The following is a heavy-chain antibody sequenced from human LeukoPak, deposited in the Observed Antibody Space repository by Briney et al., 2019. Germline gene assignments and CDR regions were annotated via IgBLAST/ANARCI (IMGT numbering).Heavy chain of an antibody. V-gene: IGHV3-23*01. CDR3: AKSNYYCSDSCQPDDAFDV. J-gene: IGHJ3*01. Sequence: PGGSLRLSCAASGFTFSTYAMSWVRQVPGKGLEWVSGISNTAGFTYYADSVKGRFTISRDNSKNTLYLQLNSLRAEDTAVYYCAKSNYYCSDSCQPDDAFDVWGQGTMVIVSS. CDR2: ISNTAGFT. CDR1: GFTFSTYA. D-gene: IGHD2-15*01.